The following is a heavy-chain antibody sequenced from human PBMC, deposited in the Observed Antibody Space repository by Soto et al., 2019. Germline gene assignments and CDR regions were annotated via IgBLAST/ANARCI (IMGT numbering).Heavy chain of an antibody. D-gene: IGHD6-19*01. V-gene: IGHV3-23*01. CDR1: GFTFSTYA. J-gene: IGHJ5*02. CDR2: ISGSGAST. Sequence: GGSLRLSCTASGFTFSTYAMSWVRQAPGKGLEWVSAISGSGASTYYADSVKGRFTISRDNSKNTLYLQMNSLSAEGTAVYYCAKDISSGWTKTWFDPWGQGTLVTVSS. CDR3: AKDISSGWTKTWFDP.